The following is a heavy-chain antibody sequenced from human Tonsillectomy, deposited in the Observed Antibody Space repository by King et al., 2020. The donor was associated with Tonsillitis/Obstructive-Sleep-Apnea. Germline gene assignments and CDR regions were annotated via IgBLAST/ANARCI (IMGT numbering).Heavy chain of an antibody. J-gene: IGHJ4*02. CDR2: ISWNSAGI. Sequence: VQLVESGGGLVQPGRSLRLSCVASGLTFNDYAMHWVRQAPGKGLEWVSGISWNSAGIGYADSVKGRFTISRDNAKNSLYLQMNSLRAEDTALYYCAKDIGGELPEGFDYWGQGTLVTVSS. CDR1: GLTFNDYA. CDR3: AKDIGGELPEGFDY. D-gene: IGHD1-26*01. V-gene: IGHV3-9*01.